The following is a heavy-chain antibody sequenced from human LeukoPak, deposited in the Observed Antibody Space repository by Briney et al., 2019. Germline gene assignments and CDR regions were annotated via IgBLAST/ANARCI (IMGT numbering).Heavy chain of an antibody. CDR1: GLTFSRDW. V-gene: IGHV3-7*01. Sequence: GGSLRLSCAASGLTFSRDWMGWLRQAPGKGLEWVANIKTDGSETAYLGSVRGRFTISRDNAKNSLYLQMNSLRAEDTAVYYCAKIGDDFGDYFDSWGQGTLVTVSS. J-gene: IGHJ4*02. D-gene: IGHD4-17*01. CDR3: AKIGDDFGDYFDS. CDR2: IKTDGSET.